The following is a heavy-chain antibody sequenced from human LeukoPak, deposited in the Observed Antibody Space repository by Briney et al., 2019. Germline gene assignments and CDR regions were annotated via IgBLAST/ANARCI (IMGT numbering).Heavy chain of an antibody. V-gene: IGHV1-8*01. J-gene: IGHJ4*02. CDR2: MNANSGNT. CDR1: GYTFTSYD. D-gene: IGHD6-6*01. Sequence: ASVKVSCKASGYTFTSYDINWVRQATGQGLEWMGWMNANSGNTGYAQKFQGRVTMTRNTSTSTAYMELSSLRSEDTAVYYCSRSRDEYDYWGQGTLVTVSS. CDR3: SRSRDEYDY.